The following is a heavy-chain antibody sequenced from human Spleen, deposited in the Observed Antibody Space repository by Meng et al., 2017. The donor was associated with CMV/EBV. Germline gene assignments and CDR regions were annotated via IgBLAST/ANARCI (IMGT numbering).Heavy chain of an antibody. V-gene: IGHV3-74*01. CDR1: GFTFSSYW. CDR2: INSDGSST. CDR3: ARGFGGNSPNY. D-gene: IGHD4-23*01. J-gene: IGHJ4*02. Sequence: GESLKISCAASGFTFSSYWMHWVRQAPGKGLVWVSRINSDGSSTSYADSVKGRFTISGDNAKNTLYLQMNSLRAEDTAVYYCARGFGGNSPNYWGQGTLVTVSS.